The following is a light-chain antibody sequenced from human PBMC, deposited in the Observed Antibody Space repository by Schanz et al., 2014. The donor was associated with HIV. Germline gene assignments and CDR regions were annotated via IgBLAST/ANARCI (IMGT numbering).Light chain of an antibody. Sequence: ELVLTQSPGTLSLSPRGTTTLSCRASQSVKNNYLAWYQQNPGQAPRLLIYGASSRAPGIPDRFSGSGSGTDFTLTISRLEPEDFAVYYCQQYGGSPPYSFGQGTKLEIK. CDR3: QQYGGSPPYS. V-gene: IGKV3-20*01. CDR1: QSVKNNY. CDR2: GAS. J-gene: IGKJ2*03.